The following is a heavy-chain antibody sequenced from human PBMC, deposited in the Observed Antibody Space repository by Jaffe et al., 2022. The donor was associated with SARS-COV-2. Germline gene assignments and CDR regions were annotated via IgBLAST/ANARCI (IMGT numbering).Heavy chain of an antibody. V-gene: IGHV3-21*01. CDR3: ARDSCSGGSCWGRDAFDI. Sequence: EVQLVESGGGLVKPGGSLRLSCAASGFTFSSYSMNWVRQAPGKGLEWVSSISSSSSYIYYADSVKGRFTISRDNAKNSLYLQMNSLRAEDTAVYYCARDSCSGGSCWGRDAFDIWGQGTMVTVSS. CDR1: GFTFSSYS. CDR2: ISSSSSYI. D-gene: IGHD2-15*01. J-gene: IGHJ3*02.